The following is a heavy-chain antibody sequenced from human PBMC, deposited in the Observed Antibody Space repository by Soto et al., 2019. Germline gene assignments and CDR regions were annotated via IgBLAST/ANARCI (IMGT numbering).Heavy chain of an antibody. V-gene: IGHV4-39*01. CDR2: VYYRGRS. CDR3: VSQRTTVPTQAYFDY. CDR1: GSSVTNSSYY. D-gene: IGHD4-17*01. J-gene: IGHJ4*02. Sequence: KASETLSLTCTVSGSSVTNSSYYWGWIRQSPGKGLEWIGSVYYRGRSYSKSSVKSRVTISVDTSKNRFSLSLNSVTASDTAVYFCVSQRTTVPTQAYFDYWGPGALVTVSS.